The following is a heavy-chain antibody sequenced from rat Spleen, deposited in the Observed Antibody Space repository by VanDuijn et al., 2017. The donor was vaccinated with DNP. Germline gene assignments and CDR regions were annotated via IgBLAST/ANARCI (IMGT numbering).Heavy chain of an antibody. CDR2: INPDGGST. D-gene: IGHD1-10*01. CDR1: GFTFSSYW. CDR3: AGQLGFDY. J-gene: IGHJ2*01. Sequence: EVQLMETGGGLVQPGRSLKLSCVASGFTFSSYWMFWIRQAPGKGLEWIASINPDGGSTGYPGSVKGRFTISRDNAENTVYLQMNSLRSEDTGTYYCAGQLGFDYWGQGVMVTGSS. V-gene: IGHV5-58*01.